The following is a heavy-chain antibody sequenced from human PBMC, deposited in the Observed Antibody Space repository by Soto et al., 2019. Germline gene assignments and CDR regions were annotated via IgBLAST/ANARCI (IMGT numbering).Heavy chain of an antibody. CDR2: IIPILGIA. V-gene: IGHV1-69*08. Sequence: QVQLVQSGAEVKKPGSSVKVSCEASGGTFSSYTISWVRQAPGQGLEWMGRIIPILGIANYAQKFLGRVASTAATSTNTAYMELSSLRSEYTAVYYCARDPGDFWGQGTLVTVSS. CDR1: GGTFSSYT. J-gene: IGHJ4*02. CDR3: ARDPGDF.